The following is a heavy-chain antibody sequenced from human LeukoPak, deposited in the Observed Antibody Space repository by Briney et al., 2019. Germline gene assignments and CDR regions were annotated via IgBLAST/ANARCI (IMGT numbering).Heavy chain of an antibody. CDR2: INHSGST. D-gene: IGHD3-16*01. J-gene: IGHJ5*02. CDR3: ARGGGINGFDP. CDR1: GGSFSGYY. Sequence: SETLSLTCAVYGGSFSGYYWSWIRQPPGKGLEWIGEINHSGSTNYNPSLKSRVTISVDTSKNQFSLKLSSVTAADTAVYYCARGGGINGFDPWGQGTMVTVSS. V-gene: IGHV4-34*01.